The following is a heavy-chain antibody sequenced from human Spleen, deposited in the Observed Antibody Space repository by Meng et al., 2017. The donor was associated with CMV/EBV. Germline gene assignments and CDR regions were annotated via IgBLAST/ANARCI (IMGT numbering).Heavy chain of an antibody. CDR2: IYYSGST. CDR3: ARTSVVKGQNWFDP. Sequence: SETLSLTCTVSGGSVSSGSYYWSWIRQPPGKGLEWIGYIYYSGSTNYNPSLKSRVTISVDTSKNQVSLKLSSVTAADTAMYYCARTSVVKGQNWFDPWGQGTLVTVSS. V-gene: IGHV4-61*01. CDR1: GGSVSSGSYY. J-gene: IGHJ5*02. D-gene: IGHD2-21*01.